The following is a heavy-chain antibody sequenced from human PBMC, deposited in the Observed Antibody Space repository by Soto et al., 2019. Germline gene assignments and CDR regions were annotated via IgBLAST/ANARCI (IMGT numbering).Heavy chain of an antibody. CDR3: AREWGYDILTGYYSSWFDP. J-gene: IGHJ5*02. CDR2: IIPILGIA. CDR1: GGTFSSYT. Sequence: QVQLVQSGAEVKKPGSSVKVSCKASGGTFSSYTISWVRQAPGQGLEWMGRIIPILGIANYAQKFQGRVTITADKSTSTAYMELSSLRSDDTAVYYCAREWGYDILTGYYSSWFDPWGQGTLVTVSS. V-gene: IGHV1-69*08. D-gene: IGHD3-9*01.